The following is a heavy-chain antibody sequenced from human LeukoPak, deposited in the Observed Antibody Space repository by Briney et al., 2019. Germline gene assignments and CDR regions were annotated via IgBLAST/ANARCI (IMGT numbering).Heavy chain of an antibody. CDR2: ISGSDSST. CDR3: AKDLYSSSSLGDAFDI. D-gene: IGHD6-6*01. CDR1: GFTFSSSA. Sequence: GSLRLSCAASGFTFSSSAMSWVRQAPGKGLEWVSTISGSDSSTHYADSVKGRFTISRDNSKNTLYLQMNSLRADDTAVYYCAKDLYSSSSLGDAFDIWGQGTMVTVSS. J-gene: IGHJ3*02. V-gene: IGHV3-23*01.